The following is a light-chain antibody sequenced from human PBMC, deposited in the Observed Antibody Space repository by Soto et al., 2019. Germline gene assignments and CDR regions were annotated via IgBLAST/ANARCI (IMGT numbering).Light chain of an antibody. CDR1: QDIGND. J-gene: IGKJ1*01. CDR2: AAS. CDR3: LQHTYLGT. V-gene: IGKV1-17*02. Sequence: DIQMTQSPSSLSASVGDRVTITCRASQDIGNDLGWFQQKPGKAPKRLIYAASSLQSGVPSRFSDTRSGTEFPLTISNLQPEDFATYYCLQHTYLGTFGQGTTVEV.